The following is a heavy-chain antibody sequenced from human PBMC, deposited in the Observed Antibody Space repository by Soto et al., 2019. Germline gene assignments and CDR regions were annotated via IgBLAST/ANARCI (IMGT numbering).Heavy chain of an antibody. J-gene: IGHJ4*02. V-gene: IGHV3-23*01. CDR3: AKASTGKYSGYEGLRAPFDY. Sequence: GGSLRLSCAASGCTFSSYSMSCVRQAPGKGLEWVSAISGSGGSTYYADSVKGRFTISRDNSKNTLYLQMNSLRAEDTAVYYCAKASTGKYSGYEGLRAPFDYWGQGTLVTVSS. D-gene: IGHD5-12*01. CDR2: ISGSGGST. CDR1: GCTFSSYS.